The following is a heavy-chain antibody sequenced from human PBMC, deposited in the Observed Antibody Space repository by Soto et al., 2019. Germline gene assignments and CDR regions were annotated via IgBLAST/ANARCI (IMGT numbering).Heavy chain of an antibody. CDR1: GGTFSSYA. V-gene: IGHV1-69*13. D-gene: IGHD6-13*01. CDR2: IIPIFGTA. J-gene: IGHJ5*02. CDR3: ATTDGSSWYCFDP. Sequence: GASVKVSCKASGGTFSSYAISWVRQAPGQGLEWMGGIIPIFGTANYAQKFQGRVTITADESTSTAYMELSSLRSEDTAVYYCATTDGSSWYCFDPWGQGTLVTVSS.